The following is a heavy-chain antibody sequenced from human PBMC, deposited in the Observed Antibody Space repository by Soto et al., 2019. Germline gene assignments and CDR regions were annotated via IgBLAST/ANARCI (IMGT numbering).Heavy chain of an antibody. Sequence: PGGSLRLSCAASGFTFSSYAMSWVRQAPGEGLEWVSAISSNGGSTYYADSVNGRFTISRDNSRNTLYLQMNSLRAEDTAVYYCASHFGGWFGELLFDYWGQGTLVTVSS. CDR2: ISSNGGST. CDR1: GFTFSSYA. V-gene: IGHV3-23*01. J-gene: IGHJ4*02. CDR3: ASHFGGWFGELLFDY. D-gene: IGHD3-10*01.